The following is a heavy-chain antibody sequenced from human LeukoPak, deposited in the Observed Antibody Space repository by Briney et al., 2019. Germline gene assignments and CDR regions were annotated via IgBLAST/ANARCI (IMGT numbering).Heavy chain of an antibody. Sequence: GGSLRLSCAASGFTFSNYGMSWVRQAPGKGLEWVSVISGSGANTYYADSVKGRFTIFRDNSKNTLYLQVNSLRAEDTAVYYCAKAKSYYSNYGYWGQGTLVTVSS. J-gene: IGHJ4*02. V-gene: IGHV3-23*01. CDR3: AKAKSYYSNYGY. CDR1: GFTFSNYG. CDR2: ISGSGANT. D-gene: IGHD4-11*01.